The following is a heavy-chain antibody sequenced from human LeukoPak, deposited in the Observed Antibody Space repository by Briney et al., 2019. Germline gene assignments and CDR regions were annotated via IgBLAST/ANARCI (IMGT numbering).Heavy chain of an antibody. J-gene: IGHJ6*03. CDR1: GYSISSSYY. CDR3: ARVSGSYCSSSSCYTGGYFYYYMDV. V-gene: IGHV4-38-2*01. CDR2: IYHSGST. Sequence: SETLSLTCAVSGYSISSSYYWGWIRQPPGKGLEWIGTIYHSGSTHYNPSLKSRVTTSVDTSKNQFSLNLSSVTAADTAVYYCARVSGSYCSSSSCYTGGYFYYYMDVWGKGTTVTVSS. D-gene: IGHD2-2*02.